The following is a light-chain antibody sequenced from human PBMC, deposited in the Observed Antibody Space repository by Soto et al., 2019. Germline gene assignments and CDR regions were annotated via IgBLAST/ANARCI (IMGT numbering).Light chain of an antibody. Sequence: EIVLGLNPPSIVFYLVGIYALSLRASQSVSNSLAWFQQKPGQAPRLLIYDASNRATGTPARFSGSRSGTDVTRTSSSLEPEDFAVYYCEQRSDWITYGQGTRLEI. J-gene: IGKJ5*01. CDR2: DAS. CDR3: EQRSDWIT. V-gene: IGKV3-11*01. CDR1: QSVSNS.